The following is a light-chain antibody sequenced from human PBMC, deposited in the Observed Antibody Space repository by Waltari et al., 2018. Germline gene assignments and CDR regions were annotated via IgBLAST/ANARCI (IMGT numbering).Light chain of an antibody. V-gene: IGKV3-15*01. Sequence: EIVMTQFPTTLSVSPGERATLSCRASQSVGSNLAWYQQKPGQAPRLLIYGASIRTTGIPARFSGSGSGTEFTRTISSLQSADFAVYYCYQYNNWPRTFGQGTKVEIK. CDR2: GAS. J-gene: IGKJ1*01. CDR3: YQYNNWPRT. CDR1: QSVGSN.